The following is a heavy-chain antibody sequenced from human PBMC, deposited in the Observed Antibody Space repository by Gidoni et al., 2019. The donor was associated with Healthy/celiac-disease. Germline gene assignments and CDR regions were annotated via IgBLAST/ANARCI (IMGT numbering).Heavy chain of an antibody. CDR1: GYTFTSYA. Sequence: QVQLVQSGAEVKKPGASVKVSCKASGYTFTSYAMHWVRQAPGQRLEWMGWINAGNGNTKYSQKFQGRVTITRDTSASTAYMELSSLRSEDTAVYYCARDSVRALYYFDYWGQGTLVTVSS. J-gene: IGHJ4*02. CDR2: INAGNGNT. CDR3: ARDSVRALYYFDY. V-gene: IGHV1-3*01.